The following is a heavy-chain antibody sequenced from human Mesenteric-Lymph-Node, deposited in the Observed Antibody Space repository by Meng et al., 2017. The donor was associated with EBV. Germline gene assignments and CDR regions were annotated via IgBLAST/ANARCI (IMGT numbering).Heavy chain of an antibody. J-gene: IGHJ5*02. Sequence: QVQLQESGPGLVKPPGTLSLTCAVSGGTISSYNWWSWVRQPPGKGLEWIGEIYHSGSTNNNPSLRSRVTISVDKSKNQFSLRLSSVTAADTAVYYCAKVDGSGRSNWFDPWGQGTLVTVSS. CDR3: AKVDGSGRSNWFDP. V-gene: IGHV4-4*03. CDR2: IYHSGST. CDR1: GGTISSYNW. D-gene: IGHD3-10*01.